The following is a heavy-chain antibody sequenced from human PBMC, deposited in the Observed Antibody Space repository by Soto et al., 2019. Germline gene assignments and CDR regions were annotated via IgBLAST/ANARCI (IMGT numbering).Heavy chain of an antibody. CDR2: ISYDGSKK. CDR3: ARDRAVAAPNWFDP. V-gene: IGHV3-30-3*01. J-gene: IGHJ5*02. D-gene: IGHD6-19*01. CDR1: GLTIRSYA. Sequence: QVQLVESGGGVVQPGRSLRLSCAASGLTIRSYAMHWVRQAPGKGLEWVAVISYDGSKKFHADAVKGRFTISRDNSKNTPYLQMNSLRAEDTAVYYCARDRAVAAPNWFDPWGQGTLVTVSS.